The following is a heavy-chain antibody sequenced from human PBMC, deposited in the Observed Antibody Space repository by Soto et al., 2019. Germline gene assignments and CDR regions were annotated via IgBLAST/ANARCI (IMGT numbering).Heavy chain of an antibody. CDR3: ARESRTGGSSTDFYMS. J-gene: IGHJ5*02. V-gene: IGHV4-4*02. CDR1: GDSISSGAW. Sequence: QVQLEESGPGLVKASETLSLTCAVSGDSISSGAWWSWVRPSPGEGLQWGGEISNSGNTRNNPSLKRRLTMSVDKSNNHFSLNVISVTVADTATYYCARESRTGGSSTDFYMSWARGSLVTVS. CDR2: ISNSGNT. D-gene: IGHD2-2*01.